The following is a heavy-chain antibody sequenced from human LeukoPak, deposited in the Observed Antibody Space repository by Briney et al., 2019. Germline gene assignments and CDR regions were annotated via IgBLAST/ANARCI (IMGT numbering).Heavy chain of an antibody. V-gene: IGHV4-59*08. D-gene: IGHD6-13*01. CDR3: ARNLAAAGRGEAFDI. J-gene: IGHJ3*02. Sequence: SETLSLTCTVSGGSISSYYWSWIRQPPGKGLEWIGYIYYSGSTNYNPSLKSRVTLSVDTSKNQFSLKLSSVTAADTAVYYCARNLAAAGRGEAFDIWGQGTMVTVSS. CDR2: IYYSGST. CDR1: GGSISSYY.